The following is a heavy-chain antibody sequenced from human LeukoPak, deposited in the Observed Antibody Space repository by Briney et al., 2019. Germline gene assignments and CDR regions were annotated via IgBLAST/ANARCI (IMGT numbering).Heavy chain of an antibody. Sequence: GGSLRLSCAASGFTFSSYDMHWVRQATGKGLEWVSAIGTAGDTYYPGSVKGRFTISRENANNSLYLQMNSLRVGDTAVYFCARERSPYYYGMDVWGQGTTVTVSS. CDR2: IGTAGDT. J-gene: IGHJ6*02. V-gene: IGHV3-13*01. CDR3: ARERSPYYYGMDV. CDR1: GFTFSSYD. D-gene: IGHD3-16*01.